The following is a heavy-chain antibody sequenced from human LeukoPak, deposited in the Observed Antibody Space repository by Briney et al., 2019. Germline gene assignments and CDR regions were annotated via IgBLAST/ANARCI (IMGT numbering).Heavy chain of an antibody. CDR1: GGSISSSSYY. Sequence: PSETLSLTCTVSGGSISSSSYYWGWIRQPPGKGLEWIGSIYYSGSTYYNPSLKSRVTISVDTSKNQFSLKLSSVTAADTAVYYCARDDSSGYQPSYWGQGTLVTVSS. CDR3: ARDDSSGYQPSY. CDR2: IYYSGST. J-gene: IGHJ4*02. V-gene: IGHV4-39*07. D-gene: IGHD3-22*01.